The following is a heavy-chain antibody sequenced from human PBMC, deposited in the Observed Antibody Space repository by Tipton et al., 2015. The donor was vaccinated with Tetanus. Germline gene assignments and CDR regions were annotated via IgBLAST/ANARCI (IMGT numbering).Heavy chain of an antibody. J-gene: IGHJ6*02. CDR3: ARDRGDYIYYGMDV. CDR2: IDPNSGGT. CDR1: GYTFTNYY. D-gene: IGHD3-22*01. Sequence: QMQLVQSGAEMKKLGASVKVSCTASGYTFTNYYIYWVRQAPGQGLEWMGWIDPNSGGTVYAQKFQGRATMTRDTSISTAYMELRSLRSDDTAVYYCARDRGDYIYYGMDVWGPGTTVTVS. V-gene: IGHV1-2*02.